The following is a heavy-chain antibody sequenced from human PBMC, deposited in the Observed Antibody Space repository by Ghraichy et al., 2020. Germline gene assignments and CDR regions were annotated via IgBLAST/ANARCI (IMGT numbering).Heavy chain of an antibody. V-gene: IGHV4-39*01. J-gene: IGHJ4*02. CDR3: ARHRYSGSGGYFAVYYFDY. D-gene: IGHD3-10*01. Sequence: SETLSLTCIVSGGSISSSNYYWGWLRQPPGKGLEWIGSIYYSGRTYYNPSLESRITIFVDTSKNQFSLKLSSVTAADTAVYYCARHRYSGSGGYFAVYYFDYWGQGTLVTVSS. CDR1: GGSISSSNYY. CDR2: IYYSGRT.